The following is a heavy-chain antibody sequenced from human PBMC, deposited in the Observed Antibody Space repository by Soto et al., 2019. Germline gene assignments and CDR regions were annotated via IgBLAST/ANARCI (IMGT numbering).Heavy chain of an antibody. Sequence: QLQLQESGSGLVKPSQTLSLTCAVSGGSLITGGYSWSWIRQPPGKGLEWIGYIYHSGSTYYNPSLKRRVTISVDRSKNQFSLKLTSVTAADTAVYYCARPFYDWGGGFDIWGQGTVVTVSS. CDR3: ARPFYDWGGGFDI. V-gene: IGHV4-30-2*01. CDR1: GGSLITGGYS. J-gene: IGHJ3*02. D-gene: IGHD3-16*01. CDR2: IYHSGST.